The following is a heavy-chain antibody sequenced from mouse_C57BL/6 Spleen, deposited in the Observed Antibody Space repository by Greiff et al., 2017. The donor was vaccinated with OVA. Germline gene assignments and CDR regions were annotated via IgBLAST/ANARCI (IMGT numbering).Heavy chain of an antibody. J-gene: IGHJ4*01. CDR1: GYTFTSYW. Sequence: QVQLQQPGAELVKPGASVKMSCKASGYTFTSYWITWVKQRPGQGLEWIGDIYPGSGSTNYNEKFKSKATLTGDTSSSTAYMQLSSLTSEDSAVYYCARSGSNYEDYYAMDYWGQGTSVTVSS. CDR3: ARSGSNYEDYYAMDY. D-gene: IGHD2-5*01. CDR2: IYPGSGST. V-gene: IGHV1-55*01.